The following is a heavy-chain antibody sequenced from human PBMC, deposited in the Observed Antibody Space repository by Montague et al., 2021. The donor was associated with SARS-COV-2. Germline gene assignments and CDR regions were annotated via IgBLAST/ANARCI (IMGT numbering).Heavy chain of an antibody. D-gene: IGHD3-9*01. CDR1: GFSLSTSGMC. V-gene: IGHV2-70*01. CDR2: IDWDDDK. Sequence: PALMKPTQTLTLTCTFSGFSLSTSGMCVSWIRQPLGKALEWLALIDWDDDKYYSTSLKTRLTISKDTSKNQVVLTMTNMDPVDTATYYCARIRDYDILTGSYSGFDYWGPGTLVTVSS. CDR3: ARIRDYDILTGSYSGFDY. J-gene: IGHJ4*02.